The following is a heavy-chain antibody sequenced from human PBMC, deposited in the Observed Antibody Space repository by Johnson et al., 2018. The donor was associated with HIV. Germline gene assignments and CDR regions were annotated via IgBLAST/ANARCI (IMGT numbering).Heavy chain of an antibody. CDR2: IRSQAYGGTP. CDR1: GITFGDYA. V-gene: IGHV3-49*03. J-gene: IGHJ3*02. CDR3: SRARSDRYGVAIEI. Sequence: MQLVESGGGLVQPGRSLRLSCTVSGITFGDYAMSWFRQAPGKGLEWVGFIRSQAYGGTPEYAASVKDRFTISRDDSTSLAYLQRDSLKIEDTAIYYCSRARSDRYGVAIEIRGQGTMVTVSS. D-gene: IGHD6-19*01.